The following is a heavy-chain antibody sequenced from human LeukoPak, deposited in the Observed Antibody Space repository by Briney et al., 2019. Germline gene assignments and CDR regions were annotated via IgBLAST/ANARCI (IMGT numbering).Heavy chain of an antibody. J-gene: IGHJ4*02. V-gene: IGHV3-7*01. CDR2: IKEDGSEK. CDR3: ARDRGWTAAAGQTTYFDY. D-gene: IGHD6-13*01. Sequence: GGSLRLSCAASGFTFSSYWMSWVRQAPGKGLEWVASIKEDGSEKYYVDSVKGRFTISRDNAKNSLYLQMNSLRAEDTAVYYCARDRGWTAAAGQTTYFDYWGQGTLVTVSS. CDR1: GFTFSSYW.